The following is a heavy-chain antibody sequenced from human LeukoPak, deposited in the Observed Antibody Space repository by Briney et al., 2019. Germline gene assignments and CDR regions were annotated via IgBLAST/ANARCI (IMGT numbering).Heavy chain of an antibody. CDR2: INPNSGGT. D-gene: IGHD3-22*01. J-gene: IGHJ4*02. CDR1: GYTFTGYY. Sequence: ASVKVSCKASGYTFTGYYIHWVRQAPGQGLEWMGWINPNSGGTSYAQKFQGRVTMIRDTSISTAYMELSRLRSDDTAVYYCARGVTMIVVTGPPDYWGQGTLVTVSS. V-gene: IGHV1-2*02. CDR3: ARGVTMIVVTGPPDY.